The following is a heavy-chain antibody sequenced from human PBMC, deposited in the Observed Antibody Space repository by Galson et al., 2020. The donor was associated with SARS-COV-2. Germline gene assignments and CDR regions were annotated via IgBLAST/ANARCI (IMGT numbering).Heavy chain of an antibody. CDR1: GDSVSSSSYY. J-gene: IGHJ6*02. V-gene: IGHV4-39*07. Sequence: SETLSLTCTVSGDSVSSSSYYWGWIRQPPGKGLEWIGSIYYSGNTYYNPSLKSRVTISVDTSKNQFSLILSSVTAADTAVYYCARVYYYGSGSSSYSYYYAMDVWGQGTTVTVSS. CDR3: ARVYYYGSGSSSYSYYYAMDV. CDR2: IYYSGNT. D-gene: IGHD3-10*01.